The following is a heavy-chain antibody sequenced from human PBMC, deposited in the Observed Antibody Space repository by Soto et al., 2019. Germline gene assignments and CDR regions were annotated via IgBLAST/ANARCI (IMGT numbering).Heavy chain of an antibody. D-gene: IGHD1-26*01. J-gene: IGHJ4*02. V-gene: IGHV3-30*18. CDR3: AKGAVVGASDFDY. CDR2: ISYDGSNK. CDR1: GFTFSSYG. Sequence: GESLKISCAASGFTFSSYGMHWVRQAPGKGLEWVAVISYDGSNKYYADSVKGRFTISRDNSKNTLYLQMNSLRAEDTAVYYCAKGAVVGASDFDYWGQGTLVTVSS.